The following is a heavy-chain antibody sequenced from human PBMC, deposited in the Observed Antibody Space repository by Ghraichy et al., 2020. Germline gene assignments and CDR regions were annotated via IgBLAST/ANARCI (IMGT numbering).Heavy chain of an antibody. V-gene: IGHV4-4*07. D-gene: IGHD5-24*01. J-gene: IGHJ5*02. Sequence: SETLSLTCTVSGGSIIYYYWNWIRQAAGKGLEWIGRISSSGTTYYNPALESRVSMSIDTSKNQFSLKVTSVTAADTAIYYCARDDATYSPRQLSAWGQGTLVTVSS. CDR3: ARDDATYSPRQLSA. CDR1: GGSIIYYY. CDR2: ISSSGTT.